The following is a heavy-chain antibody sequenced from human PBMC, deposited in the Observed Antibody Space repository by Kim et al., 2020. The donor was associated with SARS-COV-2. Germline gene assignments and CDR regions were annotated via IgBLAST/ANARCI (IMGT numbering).Heavy chain of an antibody. D-gene: IGHD3-22*01. V-gene: IGHV3-30*04. CDR1: GFTFSSYA. CDR3: ARDSVYYDSSGPLDY. Sequence: GGSLRLSCAASGFTFSSYAMHWVRQAPGKGLEWVAVISYDGSNKYYADSVKGRFTISRDNSKHTLYLQMNSLRAEDTVVYYCARDSVYYDSSGPLDYWG. CDR2: ISYDGSNK. J-gene: IGHJ4*01.